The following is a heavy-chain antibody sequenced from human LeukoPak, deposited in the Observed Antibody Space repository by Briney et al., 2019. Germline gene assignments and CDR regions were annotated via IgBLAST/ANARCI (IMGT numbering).Heavy chain of an antibody. CDR2: ISGSGGST. D-gene: IGHD4-17*01. CDR3: AKGATTDDVAFDI. V-gene: IGHV3-23*01. Sequence: SGGSLRLSCAVSGFTVSSNYMSWVRQAPGKGLEWVSAISGSGGSTYYADSVKGRFTISRDNYKNTVYMQMNSLRAEDTALYYCAKGATTDDVAFDIWGQGTMVTVSS. J-gene: IGHJ3*02. CDR1: GFTVSSNY.